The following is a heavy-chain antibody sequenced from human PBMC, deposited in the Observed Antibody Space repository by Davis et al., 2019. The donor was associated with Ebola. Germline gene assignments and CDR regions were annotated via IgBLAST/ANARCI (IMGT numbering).Heavy chain of an antibody. D-gene: IGHD3-16*01. V-gene: IGHV4-31*03. CDR3: ARSLTFRGSSAPYIFDY. J-gene: IGHJ4*02. Sequence: PSETLSLTCTVSGGSISNDGYYWNWIRQHPGAGLEWIGYIYYSESAYYNPSLRSRVTMSEDASKKQFSLKLSSVTAADTAVYYCARSLTFRGSSAPYIFDYWGQGTLVTVSS. CDR2: IYYSESA. CDR1: GGSISNDGYY.